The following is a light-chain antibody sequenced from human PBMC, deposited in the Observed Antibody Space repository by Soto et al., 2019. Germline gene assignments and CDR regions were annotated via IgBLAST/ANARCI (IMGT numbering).Light chain of an antibody. V-gene: IGKV3-20*01. J-gene: IGKJ5*01. CDR3: QQYGNSPIT. Sequence: EVLLTQSPGTLSLSRGERATLSCRASERIYSAYLGWYQQKPGQAPRLLIYGTSSRATGIPDRFSGSGSGTDFTLTISRLEPEDFAVYYCQQYGNSPITFGQGTRLELN. CDR2: GTS. CDR1: ERIYSAY.